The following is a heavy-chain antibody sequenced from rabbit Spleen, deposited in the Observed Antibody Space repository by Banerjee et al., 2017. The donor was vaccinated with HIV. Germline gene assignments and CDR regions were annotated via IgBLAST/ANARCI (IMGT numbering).Heavy chain of an antibody. J-gene: IGHJ2*01. CDR2: IYAGSSGST. Sequence: QEQLEESGGDLVKPEGSLTLTCTASGFSFSSSYWICWVRQAPGKGLEWIACIYAGSSGSTYYASWAKGRFTISKTSSTTVTLQMTRLTAADTATYFCARNYVNAFDPWGQGTLVTVS. CDR1: GFSFSSSYW. D-gene: IGHD1-1*01. CDR3: ARNYVNAFDP. V-gene: IGHV1S45*01.